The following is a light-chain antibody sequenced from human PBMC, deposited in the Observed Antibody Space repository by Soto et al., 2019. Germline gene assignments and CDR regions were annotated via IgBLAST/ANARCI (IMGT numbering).Light chain of an antibody. CDR1: SSNIGSNT. J-gene: IGLJ2*01. CDR2: SNN. Sequence: QSVLTQPPSASGTPGQRVTISCSGSSSNIGSNTVNWYQQLPGTAPKLLIYSNNQRPSGVPDRFSGSKSGTSASLAISVLQSEDEADYYWAAWDDSLNGPVFGGGTKLTVL. V-gene: IGLV1-44*01. CDR3: AAWDDSLNGPV.